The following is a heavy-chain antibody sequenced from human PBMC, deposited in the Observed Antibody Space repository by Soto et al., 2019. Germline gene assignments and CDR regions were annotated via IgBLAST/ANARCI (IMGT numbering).Heavy chain of an antibody. D-gene: IGHD3-3*01. J-gene: IGHJ6*02. CDR2: IYHRGTT. CDR1: GVSVSSSNW. V-gene: IGHV4-4*02. CDR3: VRASGMGPIWIVSNPRPAGLDV. Sequence: QVQLQESGPGLVKPSGTLSLTCAVSGVSVSSSNWWTWVRQAPGKGLEWVGEIYHRGTTKYNPSLRSRLTISLDKSKNQLSISITSVTAADAADYYCVRASGMGPIWIVSNPRPAGLDVWGPGTTVIVSS.